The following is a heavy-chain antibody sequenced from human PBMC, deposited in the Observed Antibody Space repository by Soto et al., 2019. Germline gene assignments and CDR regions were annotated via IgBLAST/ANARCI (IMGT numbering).Heavy chain of an antibody. Sequence: GGSLRLSCVSSGFIFSSYGMHWVRQAPGKGLEWVAVIWNDGGKKYYADSVKGRFTISRDNSKNTVYLQMNSLRAEDTAIYYCARDLFNTALDYWGQGTLVTVSS. J-gene: IGHJ4*02. CDR3: ARDLFNTALDY. D-gene: IGHD5-18*01. V-gene: IGHV3-33*01. CDR1: GFIFSSYG. CDR2: IWNDGGKK.